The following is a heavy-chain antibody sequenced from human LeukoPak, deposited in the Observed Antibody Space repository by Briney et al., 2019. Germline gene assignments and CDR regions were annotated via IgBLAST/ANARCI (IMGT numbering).Heavy chain of an antibody. CDR1: GGSFSGYY. V-gene: IGHV4-34*01. CDR3: ARRGYSYGN. Sequence: SETLSLTCAVYGGSFSGYYWTWIRQSPGKGLEWIGEINHSGSTNYNPSLKSRVTISVDTSKNQFSLKLSSVTAADTAVYYCARRGYSYGNWGQGTLVTVSS. CDR2: INHSGST. J-gene: IGHJ4*02. D-gene: IGHD5-18*01.